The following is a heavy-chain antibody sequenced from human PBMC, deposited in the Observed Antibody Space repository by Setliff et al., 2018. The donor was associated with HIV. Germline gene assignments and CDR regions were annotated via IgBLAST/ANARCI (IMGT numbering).Heavy chain of an antibody. D-gene: IGHD6-6*01. CDR1: GYSFSFYW. CDR3: AGGTIVAPGGYFYYMDV. J-gene: IGHJ6*03. CDR2: TYPTDSDT. V-gene: IGHV5-51*01. Sequence: GESLKISCQGLGYSFSFYWIGWARQTPRKGLEWLGITYPTDSDTRYSPSFQGQVTISAVTSITTAYLQWSSLKASDTAVYYCAGGTIVAPGGYFYYMDVWGKGATVTVSS.